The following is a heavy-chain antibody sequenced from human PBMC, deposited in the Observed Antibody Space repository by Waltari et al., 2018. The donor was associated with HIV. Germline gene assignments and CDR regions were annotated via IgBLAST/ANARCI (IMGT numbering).Heavy chain of an antibody. CDR3: ARVRVTLIVAGPFDT. CDR2: IHHSGRT. V-gene: IGHV4-38-2*01. D-gene: IGHD3-22*01. Sequence: QVQLQESGPGLVKPSETLSLTCAVFGNSISGAYYWGWIRQFPGKGLEWIGSIHHSGRTYYNPSLKSRVTISVDTSNKQFSLNLTSVTAADTALYYCARVRVTLIVAGPFDTWGQGTLVTVSS. CDR1: GNSISGAYY. J-gene: IGHJ3*02.